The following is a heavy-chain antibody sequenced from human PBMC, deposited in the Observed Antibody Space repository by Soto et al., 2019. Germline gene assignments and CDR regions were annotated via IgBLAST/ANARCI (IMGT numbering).Heavy chain of an antibody. CDR3: ARHLYSGERSGYHGY. D-gene: IGHD5-12*01. CDR2: VHYTGST. Sequence: PSETLSLTCTVSDGSISRSTFYWGWIRQPPGKGLEWIGSVHYTGSTYYNPSLKSRVTMSVDSSKNHLSLKVSSVTAADTAVYYCARHLYSGERSGYHGYCGQGALVPVSS. V-gene: IGHV4-39*01. J-gene: IGHJ4*02. CDR1: DGSISRSTFY.